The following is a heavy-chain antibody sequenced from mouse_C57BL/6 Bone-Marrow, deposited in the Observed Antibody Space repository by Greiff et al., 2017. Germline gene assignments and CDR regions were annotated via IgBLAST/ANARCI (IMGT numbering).Heavy chain of an antibody. J-gene: IGHJ4*01. CDR2: MHPNGGSP. D-gene: IGHD2-4*01. V-gene: IGHV1-64*01. CDR1: GYTFTNYW. Sequence: VQLQQPGAELVKPGASVKLSCKASGYTFTNYWMHWVKQRPGQGLEWIGMMHPNGGSPAYNEKFKSEATLSVDKSSRQAYMELISLTSEDSAFYYCAKSYDYDDYTMDYWGQGTSVTVSS. CDR3: AKSYDYDDYTMDY.